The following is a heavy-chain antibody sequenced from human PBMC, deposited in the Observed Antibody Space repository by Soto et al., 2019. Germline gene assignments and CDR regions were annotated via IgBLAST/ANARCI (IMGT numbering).Heavy chain of an antibody. CDR2: ISRSSGYI. Sequence: DVQLVESGGGLVKPGESLRLSCAASGFTFSNYNMIWVRQAPGKGLEWVSSISRSSGYIYYADSMKGRFTISRDNAKNSLFLQMNSLRDEDTAVYFCARCGTGVQDGYNYIPNYWGQGTLVTVSS. J-gene: IGHJ4*02. CDR3: ARCGTGVQDGYNYIPNY. V-gene: IGHV3-21*01. D-gene: IGHD5-12*01. CDR1: GFTFSNYN.